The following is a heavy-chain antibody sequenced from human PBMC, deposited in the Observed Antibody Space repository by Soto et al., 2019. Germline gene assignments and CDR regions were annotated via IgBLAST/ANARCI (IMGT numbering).Heavy chain of an antibody. CDR2: TRNKANSYTT. Sequence: PGGSLRLSCAASGFTFSDHYMDWVGQAPGKGLEWVGRTRNKANSYTTEYAASVKGRFTISRDDSKNSLYLQMNSLKTEDTAVYYCARLRSGSYYFDYWGQGTLVTVSS. J-gene: IGHJ4*02. D-gene: IGHD1-26*01. V-gene: IGHV3-72*01. CDR1: GFTFSDHY. CDR3: ARLRSGSYYFDY.